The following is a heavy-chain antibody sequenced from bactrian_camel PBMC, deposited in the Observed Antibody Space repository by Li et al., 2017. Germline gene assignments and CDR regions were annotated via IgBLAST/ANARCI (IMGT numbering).Heavy chain of an antibody. D-gene: IGHD7*01. Sequence: HVQLVESGGGSVQAGGSLKLSCTYSGYTSFIDCMGWFRQAPGKEREGVAAIHRDGRTKYGDRVKGRFTISKDNAERILYLQMDSLKPEDTATYTCASDPQWWHLMANYNYWGQGTQVTVS. J-gene: IGHJ4*01. CDR1: GYTSFIDC. CDR2: IHRDGRT. V-gene: IGHV3S55*01. CDR3: ASDPQWWHLMANYNY.